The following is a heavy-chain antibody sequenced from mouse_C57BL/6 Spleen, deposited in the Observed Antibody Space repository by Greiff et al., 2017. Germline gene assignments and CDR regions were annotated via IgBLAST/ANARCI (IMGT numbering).Heavy chain of an antibody. D-gene: IGHD1-1*01. V-gene: IGHV1-54*01. J-gene: IGHJ3*01. CDR2: INPGSGGT. CDR3: ARGGVTTVVAPFAY. CDR1: GYAFTNYL. Sequence: VQLQQSGAELVRPGTSVKVSCKASGYAFTNYLIEWVKQRPGQGLEWIGVINPGSGGTNHNEKFKGKATLTADKSSSTAYMQLSSLTSEDSAVYFCARGGVTTVVAPFAYWGQGTLVTVSA.